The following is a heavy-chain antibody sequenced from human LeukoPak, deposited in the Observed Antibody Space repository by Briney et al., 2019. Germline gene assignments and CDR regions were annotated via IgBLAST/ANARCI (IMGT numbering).Heavy chain of an antibody. D-gene: IGHD3-10*01. V-gene: IGHV1-2*06. CDR3: ARDHGSGSYYLYYYYYYMDV. CDR2: INPNSGGT. Sequence: AASVKVSCKASGYTFTGYYMHWVRQAPGQGLEWMGRINPNSGGTNYAQKFQGRVTMTRDTSISTAYMELSRLRSDATAVYYCARDHGSGSYYLYYYYYYMDVWGKGTTVTVSS. J-gene: IGHJ6*03. CDR1: GYTFTGYY.